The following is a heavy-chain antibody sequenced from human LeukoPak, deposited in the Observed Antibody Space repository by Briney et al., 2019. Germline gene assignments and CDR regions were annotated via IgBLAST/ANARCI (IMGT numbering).Heavy chain of an antibody. V-gene: IGHV3-30*02. CDR2: IRYDGSNK. Sequence: GGSLRLSCAASGFTFSSYGMHRVRQAPGKGLEWVAFIRYDGSNKYYADSVKGRFTISRDNSKNTLYLQMNSLRAEDTAVYYCAKDDGPIAVAGCFDYWGQGTLVTVSS. CDR1: GFTFSSYG. CDR3: AKDDGPIAVAGCFDY. J-gene: IGHJ4*02. D-gene: IGHD6-19*01.